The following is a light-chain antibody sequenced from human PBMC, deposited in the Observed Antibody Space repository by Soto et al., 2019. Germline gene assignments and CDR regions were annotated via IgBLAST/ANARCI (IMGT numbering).Light chain of an antibody. CDR1: QGISSY. Sequence: AIRMTQSPSSLSASTGDRVTITCRASQGISSYLAWYQQKPGKAPNLLIYAASTLESGVPSRFSGSGSGTDFTLTISCLQSDDFATYYCQQYYSYPRTFGQGTKVEIK. V-gene: IGKV1-8*01. CDR2: AAS. CDR3: QQYYSYPRT. J-gene: IGKJ1*01.